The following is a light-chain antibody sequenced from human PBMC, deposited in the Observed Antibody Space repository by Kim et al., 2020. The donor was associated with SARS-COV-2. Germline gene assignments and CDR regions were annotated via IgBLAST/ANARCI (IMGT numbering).Light chain of an antibody. CDR2: GKN. CDR1: SLRNYY. CDR3: NSRDSSGVV. J-gene: IGLJ2*01. V-gene: IGLV3-19*01. Sequence: VALGQTVKITGRGDSLRNYYSSWYQQKQGQAPILVFYGKNNRPSGIPHRFSGSSSRDTATLTITGTQAEDEADYYCNSRDSSGVVFGGGTKVTVL.